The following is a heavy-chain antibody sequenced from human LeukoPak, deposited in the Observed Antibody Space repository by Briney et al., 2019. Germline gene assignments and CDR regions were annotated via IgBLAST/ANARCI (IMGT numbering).Heavy chain of an antibody. V-gene: IGHV3-21*01. J-gene: IGHJ4*02. CDR1: GFAFNTYT. Sequence: GGSLRLSCAASGFAFNTYTMNCVRQTPGKGLEWVSSISSTGAYIYHADSMDGRFTVSRDNARNLLYLHMNSLRAEDSAMYFCARVSSNPYSRGYYHFDYWGQGTLVTVSS. CDR3: ARVSSNPYSRGYYHFDY. D-gene: IGHD6-25*01. CDR2: ISSTGAYI.